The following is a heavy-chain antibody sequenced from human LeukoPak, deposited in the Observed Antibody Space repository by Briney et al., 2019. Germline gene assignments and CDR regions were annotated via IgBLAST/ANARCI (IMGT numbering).Heavy chain of an antibody. J-gene: IGHJ3*02. CDR1: GYSFTSYW. CDR2: IYPGDSDT. CDR3: ARLLYYFDSSGSYYAPKAFDI. V-gene: IGHV5-51*01. D-gene: IGHD3-22*01. Sequence: GESLKISCKGSGYSFTSYWIGWVRQMPGKGLEWMGIIYPGDSDTRYSPSFQGQVTISADKSISTAYLQWSSLKVSDTAMYYCARLLYYFDSSGSYYAPKAFDIWGQGTMVTVSS.